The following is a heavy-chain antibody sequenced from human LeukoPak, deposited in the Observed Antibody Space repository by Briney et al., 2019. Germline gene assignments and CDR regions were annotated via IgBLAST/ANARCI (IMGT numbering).Heavy chain of an antibody. CDR2: IYYSGST. D-gene: IGHD1-26*01. V-gene: IGHV4-59*01. Sequence: SETLSLTCTVSGGSISSYYWSWIRQPPGKGLEWIGYIYYSGSTKYNPSLKSRVTISRDTSKNQFSLKLSSVTAADTAVYYCARWVGATSDFYYYGMDVWGQGTSVTVSS. CDR1: GGSISSYY. CDR3: ARWVGATSDFYYYGMDV. J-gene: IGHJ6*02.